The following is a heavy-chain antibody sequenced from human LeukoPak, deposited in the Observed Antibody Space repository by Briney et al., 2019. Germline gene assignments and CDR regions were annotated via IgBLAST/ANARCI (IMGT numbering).Heavy chain of an antibody. J-gene: IGHJ5*02. Sequence: SVKVSCKASGGTFSSYAISWVRQAPGQGLEWMGRIIPILGIANYAQKFQGRVTITADESTSTAYMELSSLRSEDTAVYYCASAPLGFYDWFDPWGQGTLVTVSS. D-gene: IGHD3-16*01. CDR1: GGTFSSYA. CDR3: ASAPLGFYDWFDP. V-gene: IGHV1-69*04. CDR2: IIPILGIA.